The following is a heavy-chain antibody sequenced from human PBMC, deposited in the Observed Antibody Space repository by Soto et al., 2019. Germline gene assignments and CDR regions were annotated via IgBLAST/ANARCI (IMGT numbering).Heavy chain of an antibody. CDR1: GFTFSRYW. CDR2: INSDGRTT. V-gene: IGHV3-74*01. Sequence: EVQLVESGGGLVQPGGSLRLSCAASGFTFSRYWMHWVRQVPGKGLVWVSRINSDGRTTNYADSVRGRFDISRDNAKNTLYLQMNSLRAEDTALYYCARESSGIDSWAQGTLVTVSS. D-gene: IGHD3-3*01. J-gene: IGHJ4*02. CDR3: ARESSGIDS.